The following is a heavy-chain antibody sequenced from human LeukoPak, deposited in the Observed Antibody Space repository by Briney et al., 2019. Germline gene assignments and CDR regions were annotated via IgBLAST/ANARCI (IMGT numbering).Heavy chain of an antibody. CDR2: MNPNSGNT. CDR1: GYTFMNSD. J-gene: IGHJ3*02. D-gene: IGHD3-10*01. V-gene: IGHV1-8*01. CDR3: ARVRVTMVRGVITPGAFDI. Sequence: GASVKDSCKASGYTFMNSDINWVRQATGQGLEWMGWMNPNSGNTVYAQKFQGRVTMTRNTSITTAYMELSSLRSEDTAVYYCARVRVTMVRGVITPGAFDIWGQGTMVTVSS.